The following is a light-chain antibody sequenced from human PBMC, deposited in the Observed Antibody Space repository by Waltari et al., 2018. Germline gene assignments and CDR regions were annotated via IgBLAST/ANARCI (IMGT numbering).Light chain of an antibody. Sequence: EIVLTQSPATLSLSPGERATLSCRASQSISSYLAWYQQKPGQAPKLLIYDVSKRETGIPTRFSGSGSGTDFTLTISSLEPEDFVVYYCQQRSNWPPETFGGGTKVEI. CDR3: QQRSNWPPET. V-gene: IGKV3-11*01. J-gene: IGKJ4*01. CDR2: DVS. CDR1: QSISSY.